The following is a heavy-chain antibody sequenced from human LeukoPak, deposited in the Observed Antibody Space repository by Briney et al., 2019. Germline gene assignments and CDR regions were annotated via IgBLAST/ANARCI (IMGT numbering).Heavy chain of an antibody. CDR1: GYTLTSYD. Sequence: ASVKVSCKASGYTLTSYDINWVRQATGQGLEWMGWMNPNSGRTGYAQNFQGRITITRNTSISTTYMELSSLRSEDTAVYYCTRETSSRYFDYWGQGTLVTVSS. V-gene: IGHV1-8*01. CDR2: MNPNSGRT. J-gene: IGHJ4*02. CDR3: TRETSSRYFDY.